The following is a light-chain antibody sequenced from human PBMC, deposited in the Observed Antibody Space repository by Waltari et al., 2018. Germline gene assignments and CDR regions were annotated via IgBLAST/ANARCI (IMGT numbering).Light chain of an antibody. J-gene: IGKJ1*01. CDR1: QTVSSSQ. CDR3: HQYSSTPWT. V-gene: IGKV3-20*01. Sequence: EIVLTQSPGTLSLSPGERAAVSCRASQTVSSSQLAWSQQKPGQAPRLLIYGASTRASGIPDRFSGGGFGTDFTLTIDRLEPEDFAVYYCHQYSSTPWTFGQGTRVEIK. CDR2: GAS.